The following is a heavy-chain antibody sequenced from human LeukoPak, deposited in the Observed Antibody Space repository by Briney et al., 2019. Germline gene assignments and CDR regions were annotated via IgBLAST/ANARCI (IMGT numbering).Heavy chain of an antibody. V-gene: IGHV1-69*05. CDR1: GGTFSSYA. D-gene: IGHD2-2*01. J-gene: IGHJ5*02. CDR3: ARDSRPNFVVVPAATDGFDP. CDR2: IIPIFGTA. Sequence: SVKVSCKASGGTFSSYAISWVRQAPGQGLEWMGGIIPIFGTANYAQKFQGRVTITTDESTSTAYMELSSLRSEDTAVYYCARDSRPNFVVVPAATDGFDPWGQGTLVTVSP.